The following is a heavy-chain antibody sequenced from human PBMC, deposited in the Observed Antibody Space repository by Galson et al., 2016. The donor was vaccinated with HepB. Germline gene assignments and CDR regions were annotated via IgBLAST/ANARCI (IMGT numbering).Heavy chain of an antibody. D-gene: IGHD3-16*01. CDR1: GFTFSSYS. CDR2: ISSSYSYI. CDR3: ARPPEGDRRYFDL. J-gene: IGHJ2*01. Sequence: SLRLSCAASGFTFSSYSMNWVRQAPGKGLEWVSSISSSYSYIYYADSLKGRVTISRDNAKNSLYLQMNSLRAEDTAVYYCARPPEGDRRYFDLWGRGTLVTVSS. V-gene: IGHV3-21*01.